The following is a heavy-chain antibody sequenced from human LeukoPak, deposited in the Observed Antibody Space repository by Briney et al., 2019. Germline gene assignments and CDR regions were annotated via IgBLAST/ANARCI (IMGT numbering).Heavy chain of an antibody. Sequence: GGSLRLSCAASGFTFSDFYMSWIRQAPGKGLEWVSYISSSGSTIYYADSVKGRFTISRDNAKNSLYLQMNSLRVEDTAVYYCGASSGPNWFDPWGQGTLVTVSS. V-gene: IGHV3-11*04. CDR2: ISSSGSTI. D-gene: IGHD3-22*01. CDR3: GASSGPNWFDP. J-gene: IGHJ5*02. CDR1: GFTFSDFY.